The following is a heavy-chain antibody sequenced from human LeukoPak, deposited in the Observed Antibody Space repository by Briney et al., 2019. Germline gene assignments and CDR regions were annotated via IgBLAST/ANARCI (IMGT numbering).Heavy chain of an antibody. CDR3: ARDLQSPGELKYYYYMDV. CDR2: INPNSSGT. V-gene: IGHV1-2*02. CDR1: GYTFTCYY. J-gene: IGHJ6*03. Sequence: ASVKVSFKASGYTFTCYYMHWVRQAPGQGLEWMGCINPNSSGTNYAQKSQGRVTMTRATSIRTAYMELSRIPSDESAVYYCARDLQSPGELKYYYYMDVWGNGTTVTVSS. D-gene: IGHD1-26*01.